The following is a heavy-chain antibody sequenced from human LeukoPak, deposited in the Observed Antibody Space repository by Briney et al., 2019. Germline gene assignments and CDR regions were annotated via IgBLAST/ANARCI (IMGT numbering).Heavy chain of an antibody. J-gene: IGHJ5*02. CDR1: GGSISSGGYS. Sequence: PSETLSLTRAVSGGSISSGGYSWSWIRQPPGKGLEWIGYIYHSGSTYYNPSLKSRVTISVDRSKNQFSLKLSSVTAADTAVYYCARYCSSTSCHGYWFDPWGQGTLVTVSS. V-gene: IGHV4-30-2*01. CDR3: ARYCSSTSCHGYWFDP. CDR2: IYHSGST. D-gene: IGHD2-2*01.